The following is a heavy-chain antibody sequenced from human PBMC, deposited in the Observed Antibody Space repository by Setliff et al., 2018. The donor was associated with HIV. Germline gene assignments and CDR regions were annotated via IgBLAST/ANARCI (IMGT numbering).Heavy chain of an antibody. CDR2: IYTSGSP. CDR1: GGSVNSGNYH. Sequence: SETLSLTCSVSGGSVNSGNYHWAWIRQPARKGLEWIGHIYTSGSPHYKSSLTSRLTISLDTSRNQFSLKLTSVTAADSATYYCARWVYNSAWSLDYWGQGTLVTVSS. J-gene: IGHJ4*02. CDR3: ARWVYNSAWSLDY. V-gene: IGHV4-61*09. D-gene: IGHD6-19*01.